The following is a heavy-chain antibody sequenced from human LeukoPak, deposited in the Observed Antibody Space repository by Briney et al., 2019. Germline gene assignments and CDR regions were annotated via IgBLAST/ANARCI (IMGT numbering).Heavy chain of an antibody. CDR3: ARFSGSYGRAFDI. J-gene: IGHJ3*02. CDR1: GFTFSSYA. Sequence: GGSLRLSCAASGFTFSSYAMSWVRQAPGKGLEWVSAISGSGGSTYYADSVKGRFTISRDNSKNTLYLQMNSLRAEDTAVYYCARFSGSYGRAFDIWGQGTMVTVSS. D-gene: IGHD1-26*01. V-gene: IGHV3-23*01. CDR2: ISGSGGST.